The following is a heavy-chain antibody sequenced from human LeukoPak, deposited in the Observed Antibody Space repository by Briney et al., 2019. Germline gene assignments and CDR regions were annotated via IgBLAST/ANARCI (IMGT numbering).Heavy chain of an antibody. CDR3: GRHLYGSGSSRGFDY. CDR1: GGSISSYY. J-gene: IGHJ4*02. D-gene: IGHD3-10*01. V-gene: IGHV4-59*08. CDR2: IYYSGST. Sequence: SETLSLTCTVSGGSISSYYWSWIRQPPGKGLEWIGYIYYSGSTNYNPSLKSRVTISVVTSKNQFSLKLSPVTAADTAVYYCGRHLYGSGSSRGFDYWGQGTLVTVSS.